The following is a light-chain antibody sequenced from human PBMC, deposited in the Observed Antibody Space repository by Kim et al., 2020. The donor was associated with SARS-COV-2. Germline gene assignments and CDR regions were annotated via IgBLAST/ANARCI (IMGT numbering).Light chain of an antibody. Sequence: SVYPEQTASITCSGDKVGDKYACWYQQKPRQSPVLVIYEESKRPSGIPERFSGSNSGNTATLTISGTQAMDEADYDCQAWDSSTEVFGTGTKVTVL. CDR3: QAWDSSTEV. J-gene: IGLJ1*01. CDR1: KVGDKY. CDR2: EES. V-gene: IGLV3-1*01.